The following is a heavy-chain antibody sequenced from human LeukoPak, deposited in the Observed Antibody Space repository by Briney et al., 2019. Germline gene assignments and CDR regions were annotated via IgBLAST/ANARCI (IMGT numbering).Heavy chain of an antibody. Sequence: SETLSLTCAVYGGSFSGYYWSWIRQPPGKGLEWIGEINHSGSTNYNPSLKSRVTISVDTSKNQFSLKLSSVTAADTAVYYCARRDPSGLLWFGELYAFDIWGQGTMVTVSS. CDR1: GGSFSGYY. D-gene: IGHD3-10*01. CDR2: INHSGST. J-gene: IGHJ3*02. V-gene: IGHV4-34*01. CDR3: ARRDPSGLLWFGELYAFDI.